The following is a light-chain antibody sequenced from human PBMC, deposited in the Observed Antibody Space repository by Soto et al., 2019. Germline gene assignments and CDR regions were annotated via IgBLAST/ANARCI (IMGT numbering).Light chain of an antibody. J-gene: IGKJ1*01. CDR3: QKYYSTPWT. V-gene: IGKV4-1*01. Sequence: DIVMTQSPDSLAVSLGERATFNCKSSQSVLYSPNNKNYLAWYQQKPGQPPKLLIYWASTRESGVPDRFSGGGSGTDFNLTISSLQAEDVEVYYCQKYYSTPWTFGQGTKVET. CDR2: WAS. CDR1: QSVLYSPNNKNY.